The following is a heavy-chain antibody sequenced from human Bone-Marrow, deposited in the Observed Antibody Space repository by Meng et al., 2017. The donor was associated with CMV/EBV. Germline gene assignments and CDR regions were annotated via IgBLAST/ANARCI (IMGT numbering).Heavy chain of an antibody. D-gene: IGHD2-2*01. Sequence: SLKISCAASGFTFDDYAMHWVRQAPGKGLEWVSGISWNSGSIGYADSVKGRFTISRDNAKNSLYLQMNSLRAEDTAVYYCAKDPSIVVVPAAMGYYYGMDVWGQGTTVTVYS. CDR2: ISWNSGSI. CDR3: AKDPSIVVVPAAMGYYYGMDV. V-gene: IGHV3-9*01. J-gene: IGHJ6*01. CDR1: GFTFDDYA.